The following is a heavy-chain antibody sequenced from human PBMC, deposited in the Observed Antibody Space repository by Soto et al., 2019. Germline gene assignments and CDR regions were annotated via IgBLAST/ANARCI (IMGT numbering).Heavy chain of an antibody. V-gene: IGHV1-69*06. Sequence: QVQLVQSGAEVKKPGSSVKVSCKASGGTFSSYAISWVRQAPGQGLEWMGGIIPIFGTANYAQKFQGRVTMTRNTSISTAYMELSSLRSEDTAVYYCARGGGLWTPDYYGMDVWGQGTTVTVSS. CDR1: GGTFSSYA. D-gene: IGHD3-3*01. J-gene: IGHJ6*02. CDR3: ARGGGLWTPDYYGMDV. CDR2: IIPIFGTA.